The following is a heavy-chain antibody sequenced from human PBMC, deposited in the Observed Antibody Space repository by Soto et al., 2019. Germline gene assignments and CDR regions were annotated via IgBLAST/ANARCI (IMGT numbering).Heavy chain of an antibody. CDR3: AREHCGGDCPAFDY. CDR2: IIPIFGTA. V-gene: IGHV1-69*13. CDR1: GGTFSSYA. J-gene: IGHJ4*02. Sequence: SVKVSCKASGGTFSSYAISWVRQAPGQGLEWMGGIIPIFGTANYAQKFQGRVTITADESTSTAYMELSSLRSEDTAVYYCAREHCGGDCPAFDYWGQGTLVTVSS. D-gene: IGHD2-21*02.